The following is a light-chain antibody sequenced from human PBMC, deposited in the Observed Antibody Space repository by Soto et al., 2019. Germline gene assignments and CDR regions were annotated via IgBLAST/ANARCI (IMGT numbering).Light chain of an antibody. J-gene: IGKJ4*01. V-gene: IGKV3-20*01. CDR3: QQYDSSPALT. CDR2: GVS. Sequence: EIVLTQSPGTLSLSPGERATLSCRASQSVSSRYLAWYQQKAGQAPRLLIYGVSSRATGIPDRFSGSGSGTDFTLTISRLEPEDFAVYYCQQYDSSPALTFGGGTKVEIK. CDR1: QSVSSRY.